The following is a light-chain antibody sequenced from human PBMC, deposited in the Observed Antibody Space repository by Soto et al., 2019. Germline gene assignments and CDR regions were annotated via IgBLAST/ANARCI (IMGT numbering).Light chain of an antibody. Sequence: QSALTQPASVSGSPGQSIAISCTGNSSDIGGFKYVSWFQQHPGKAPKLMIYDVSNRPSGVSNRFSGSKSGNTASLTISGLQAEDEADYYCNSYTSSSTHVFGTGTKVTVL. CDR1: SSDIGGFKY. CDR2: DVS. V-gene: IGLV2-14*01. J-gene: IGLJ1*01. CDR3: NSYTSSSTHV.